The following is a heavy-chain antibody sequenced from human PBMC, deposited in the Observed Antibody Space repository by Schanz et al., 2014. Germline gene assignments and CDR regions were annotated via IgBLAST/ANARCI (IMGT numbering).Heavy chain of an antibody. CDR1: GFTFSTST. V-gene: IGHV3-64*01. CDR2: ISSKGDMT. J-gene: IGHJ4*02. D-gene: IGHD3-16*02. CDR3: ARDNRYYLFDY. Sequence: VRLVESGGGVVQPGRSLRLSCAASGFTFSTSTMHWVRQAPGKGLEYVSSISSKGDMTFYGNSVKGRFTISRDNSKNTLYLQLGSLSAEDTAVYFCARDNRYYLFDYWGQGALVTVSS.